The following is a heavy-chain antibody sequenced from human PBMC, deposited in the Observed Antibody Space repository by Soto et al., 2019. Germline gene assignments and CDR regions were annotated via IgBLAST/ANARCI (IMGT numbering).Heavy chain of an antibody. Sequence: TSETLSLTCTVSGGSVSSGSYYWSWIRQPPGKGLEWIGYIYYSGSTNYNPSLKSRVTISVDTSKKQFSLKLSSVTAADTAVYYCATLGYCSSTSCYYYYGMDVWGQGTTVTVSS. V-gene: IGHV4-61*01. D-gene: IGHD2-2*01. CDR3: ATLGYCSSTSCYYYYGMDV. CDR2: IYYSGST. CDR1: GGSVSSGSYY. J-gene: IGHJ6*02.